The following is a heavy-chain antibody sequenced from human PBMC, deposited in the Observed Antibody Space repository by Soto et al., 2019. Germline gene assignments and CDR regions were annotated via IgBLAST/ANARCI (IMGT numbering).Heavy chain of an antibody. Sequence: SVKVSCKASGGTFSSYAISWVRQAPGQGLEWMGGIIPIFGTANYAQKFQGRVTITADESTSTAYMELSSLRSEDTAVYYCARDQGITYYYDSSGSTPPSYYYGMDVWGQGTTVTVS. V-gene: IGHV1-69*13. CDR2: IIPIFGTA. D-gene: IGHD3-22*01. CDR3: ARDQGITYYYDSSGSTPPSYYYGMDV. CDR1: GGTFSSYA. J-gene: IGHJ6*02.